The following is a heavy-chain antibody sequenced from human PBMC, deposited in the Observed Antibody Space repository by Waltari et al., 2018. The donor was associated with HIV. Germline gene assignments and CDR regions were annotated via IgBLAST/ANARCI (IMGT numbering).Heavy chain of an antibody. V-gene: IGHV3-9*01. CDR1: GFTFDDYA. Sequence: EVQLVESGGGLVQPGRSLRLSCAASGFTFDDYAMHWVRQAPGKGLEWVSGISWNSGSRGYADSVKGRFTISRDNAKNSLYLQMNSLRDEDTAVYYCARRIAAGGTQYFEYWGQGTLVTVSS. CDR2: ISWNSGSR. J-gene: IGHJ4*02. D-gene: IGHD6-13*01. CDR3: ARRIAAGGTQYFEY.